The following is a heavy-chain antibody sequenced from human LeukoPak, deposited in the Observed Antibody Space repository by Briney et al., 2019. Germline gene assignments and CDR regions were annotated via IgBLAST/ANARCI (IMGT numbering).Heavy chain of an antibody. CDR1: GFTFSDHY. CDR3: AKXQGNGXTYGFDX. D-gene: IGHD3-10*01. J-gene: IGHJ4*01. V-gene: IGHV3-72*01. CDR2: ARNKTKSYTT. Sequence: GGSLRLSCATSGFTFSDHYMDWVRQAPGKGLEWVGRARNKTKSYTTEYAASVKGRFTISRDESKNSLHLQMNNLKTEDTAVYYCAKXQGNGXTYGFDXWGXXTXXXVSS.